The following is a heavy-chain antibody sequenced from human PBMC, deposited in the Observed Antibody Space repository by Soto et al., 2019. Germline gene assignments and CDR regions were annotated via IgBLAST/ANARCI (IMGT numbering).Heavy chain of an antibody. D-gene: IGHD3-10*01. CDR1: GGSFSGYY. V-gene: IGHV4-34*01. CDR3: ARARTLWGVTSNWFDP. Sequence: QVQLQQWGAGLLKPSETLSLSCAVYGGSFSGYYWSWIRQPPGKGLEWMGEINHSGSTNYNPSLKCRVTISVDTSKNEFSLKLSSVTAADTAVYYCARARTLWGVTSNWFDPWVQGTRVTVSS. CDR2: INHSGST. J-gene: IGHJ5*02.